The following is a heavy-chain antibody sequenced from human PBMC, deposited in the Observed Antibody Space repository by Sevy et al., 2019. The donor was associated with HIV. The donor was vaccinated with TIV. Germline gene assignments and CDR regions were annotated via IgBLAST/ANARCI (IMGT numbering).Heavy chain of an antibody. J-gene: IGHJ4*02. CDR1: GFTFSSYA. CDR2: ISYDGSNK. Sequence: GGSLRLSCAASGFTFSSYAMHWVRQAPGKGLEWVAVISYDGSNKYYAGSVKGRFTISRDNSKNTLYLQMNSLRAEDTAVYYCARGGDRYYDSSGYYYDRYYFDYWGQGTLVTVSS. V-gene: IGHV3-30*04. D-gene: IGHD3-22*01. CDR3: ARGGDRYYDSSGYYYDRYYFDY.